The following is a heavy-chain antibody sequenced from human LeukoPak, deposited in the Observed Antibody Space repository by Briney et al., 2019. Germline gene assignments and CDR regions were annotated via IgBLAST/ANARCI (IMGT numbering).Heavy chain of an antibody. CDR1: GYTFTGYY. Sequence: ASVKVSCKASGYTFTGYYIHWVRQAPGQGLEWMAWINPYSGDTDSAQKFQGRVTVTRDTSITTAYMDLSRLRSDDTAVYYCARATVTTGMDDYWGQGTLVTVSS. D-gene: IGHD4-11*01. CDR2: INPYSGDT. CDR3: ARATVTTGMDDY. J-gene: IGHJ4*02. V-gene: IGHV1-2*02.